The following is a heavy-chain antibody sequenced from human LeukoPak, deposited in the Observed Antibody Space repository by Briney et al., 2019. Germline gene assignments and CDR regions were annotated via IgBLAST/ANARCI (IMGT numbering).Heavy chain of an antibody. Sequence: PGGSLRLSCAASGFTFNNYVMSWVRQAPGKGLEWVSYISSSSSTIYYADSVKGRFTISRDNAKNSLYLQMNSLRAEDTAVYYCARGGYYFGSWGQGTLVTVSS. CDR1: GFTFNNYV. CDR3: ARGGYYFGS. D-gene: IGHD3-3*01. CDR2: ISSSSSTI. V-gene: IGHV3-48*01. J-gene: IGHJ5*02.